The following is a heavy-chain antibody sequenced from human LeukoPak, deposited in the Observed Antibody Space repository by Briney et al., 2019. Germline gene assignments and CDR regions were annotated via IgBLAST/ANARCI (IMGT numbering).Heavy chain of an antibody. CDR3: ARVAYSSSWWDFDS. D-gene: IGHD6-13*01. CDR2: ISYSGNT. CDR1: GGSFRSGSYY. V-gene: IGHV4-39*01. Sequence: SETLSLTCTVSGGSFRSGSYYWGWIRQPPGEGLEWIGSISYSGNTYYSPSLKSRVTISVDTFMNQFSLKLNSVTAADTAIYYCARVAYSSSWWDFDSWGQGTLVTVSS. J-gene: IGHJ4*02.